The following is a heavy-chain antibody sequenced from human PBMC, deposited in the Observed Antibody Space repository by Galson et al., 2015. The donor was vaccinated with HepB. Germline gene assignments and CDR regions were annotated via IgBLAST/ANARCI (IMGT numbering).Heavy chain of an antibody. CDR1: GYTFTSYG. Sequence: SVKVSCKASGYTFTSYGLSWLRQAPGQGLEYMGWISPYNGNTNYAQKLQGRVTMTTDKSTTTAYMELRSLRSDDTAVYYCALRKGTYPNYFDFWGQGTPVAVSP. J-gene: IGHJ4*02. D-gene: IGHD3-16*02. CDR2: ISPYNGNT. CDR3: ALRKGTYPNYFDF. V-gene: IGHV1-18*01.